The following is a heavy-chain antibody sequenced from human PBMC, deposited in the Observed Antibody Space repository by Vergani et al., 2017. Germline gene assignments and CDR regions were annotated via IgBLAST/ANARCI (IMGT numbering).Heavy chain of an antibody. J-gene: IGHJ4*02. CDR3: AHRLPAYYFDY. Sequence: QITLKESGPTLVKPTQTLALTCTFSGFSLSTSGVGVGWIRQPPGKALEWLALIYWNDDKRYSPSLKSRLTITKDTSKNQVVLTMTNMDPVDTATYYCAHRLPAYYFDYWGQGTLVTVSS. V-gene: IGHV2-5*01. CDR1: GFSLSTSGVG. CDR2: IYWNDDK.